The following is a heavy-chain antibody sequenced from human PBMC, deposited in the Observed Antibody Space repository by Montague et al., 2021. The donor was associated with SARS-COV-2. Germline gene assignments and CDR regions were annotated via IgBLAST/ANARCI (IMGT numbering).Heavy chain of an antibody. Sequence: SETLSLTCAISGGSASGYYWAWIRQPPGKGLEWIGYMYYTGTSNYNPSLKSRVSMSIDTSKNHFSLNLTSVAAADTGVYYCARGLGSTSMFRFFDYWGHGAQVTVSS. CDR2: MYYTGTS. CDR1: GGSASGYY. CDR3: ARGLGSTSMFRFFDY. V-gene: IGHV4-59*02. D-gene: IGHD3-10*02. J-gene: IGHJ4*01.